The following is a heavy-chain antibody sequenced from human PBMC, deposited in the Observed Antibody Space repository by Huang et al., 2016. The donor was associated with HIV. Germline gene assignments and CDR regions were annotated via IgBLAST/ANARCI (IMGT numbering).Heavy chain of an antibody. D-gene: IGHD3-22*01. CDR1: GFMFSSYS. CDR2: ISSSSNYI. J-gene: IGHJ3*01. V-gene: IGHV3-21*02. CDR3: ARDWGQYYYDSTGYFIDAFDL. Sequence: QLVESGGGLVKPGGSLRLSCAASGFMFSSYSMNWVRQTLGKGLELVSSISSSSNYIYYADAVKGRFTISRDNAKNSLYLQMNTLRAEDTAIYYCARDWGQYYYDSTGYFIDAFDLWGQGTLVTVSS.